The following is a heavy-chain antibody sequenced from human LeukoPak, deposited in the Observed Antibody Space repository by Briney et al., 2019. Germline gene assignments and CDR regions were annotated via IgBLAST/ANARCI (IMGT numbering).Heavy chain of an antibody. CDR3: AREGRSGYGDYYFDY. V-gene: IGHV1-8*01. CDR2: MNPNSGNT. D-gene: IGHD4-17*01. J-gene: IGHJ4*02. Sequence: GASVKVSCKASGYTFTSYDINWVRQATGQGLEWMGWMNPNSGNTGYAQKFQGRVTMTRDTSISTAYMELSRLRSDDTAVYYCAREGRSGYGDYYFDYWGQGTLVTVSS. CDR1: GYTFTSYD.